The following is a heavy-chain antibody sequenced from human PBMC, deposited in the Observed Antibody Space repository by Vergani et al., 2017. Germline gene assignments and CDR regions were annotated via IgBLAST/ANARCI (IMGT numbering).Heavy chain of an antibody. Sequence: EAQLVESGGGLVQPEGSLRLSCAASGFTFSSYAMSWVRQAPGKGLEWVSAISGSGGSTYYADSVKGRFTISRDNSKNTLYLQMNSLRAEDTAVYYCARAPYYDILTGPDYWGQGTLVTVSS. D-gene: IGHD3-9*01. V-gene: IGHV3-23*04. CDR2: ISGSGGST. CDR1: GFTFSSYA. CDR3: ARAPYYDILTGPDY. J-gene: IGHJ4*02.